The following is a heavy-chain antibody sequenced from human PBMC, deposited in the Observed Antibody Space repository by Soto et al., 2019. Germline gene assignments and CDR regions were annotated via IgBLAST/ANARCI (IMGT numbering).Heavy chain of an antibody. CDR3: VKDRTWELIMYYFDH. J-gene: IGHJ4*02. Sequence: AVKVSCKASGGTFSSYAVSWVRQAPGQGLEWMGGIIPIFGTANYAQKFQGRVTITADKSTSTAYMELSSLRSEDSALYYFVKDRTWELIMYYFDHWGQGTLVTVSS. CDR1: GGTFSSYA. CDR2: IIPIFGTA. V-gene: IGHV1-69*06. D-gene: IGHD3-10*01.